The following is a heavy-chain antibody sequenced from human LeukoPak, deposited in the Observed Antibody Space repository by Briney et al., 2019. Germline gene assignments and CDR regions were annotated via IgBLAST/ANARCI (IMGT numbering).Heavy chain of an antibody. Sequence: SETLSLTCTVSGGSISSYYWSWLRQPPGKGLEWIGYIYYNGSTNYNPSLKSRVTISVDTSKNQFSLKLSSVTGADTAVYYCARATNYYGSGSYYRRVYYFDYWGQGTLVTVSS. CDR3: ARATNYYGSGSYYRRVYYFDY. J-gene: IGHJ4*02. CDR1: GGSISSYY. CDR2: IYYNGST. D-gene: IGHD3-10*01. V-gene: IGHV4-59*01.